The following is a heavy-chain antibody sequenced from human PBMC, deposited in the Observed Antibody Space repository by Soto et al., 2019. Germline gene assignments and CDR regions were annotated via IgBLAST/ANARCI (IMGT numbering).Heavy chain of an antibody. Sequence: QVQLQESGPGLVKPSQTLSVTCTVSGASVTSGGYYWTWIRQHSGKGLEWIGHIYSDGRTYYSPPLQSRLTISLDMSKNQFSLRLTSVTVADTAVYYCASGYKYPSDYWGQGTLVAVSS. V-gene: IGHV4-31*03. D-gene: IGHD6-25*01. J-gene: IGHJ4*02. CDR2: IYSDGRT. CDR3: ASGYKYPSDY. CDR1: GASVTSGGYY.